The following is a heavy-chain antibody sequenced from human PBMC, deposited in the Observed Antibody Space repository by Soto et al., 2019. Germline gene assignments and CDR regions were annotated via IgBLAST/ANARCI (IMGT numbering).Heavy chain of an antibody. D-gene: IGHD6-13*01. CDR1: GFTFSSYW. CDR3: ARKYSSSWYLFDY. Sequence: GGSLRLSCAASGFTFSSYWMSWVRQAPGKGLEWVANIKQDGSEKYYVDSVKGQFTISRDNAKNSLYLQMNSLRAEDTAVYYCARKYSSSWYLFDYWGQGTLVTVSS. CDR2: IKQDGSEK. V-gene: IGHV3-7*01. J-gene: IGHJ4*02.